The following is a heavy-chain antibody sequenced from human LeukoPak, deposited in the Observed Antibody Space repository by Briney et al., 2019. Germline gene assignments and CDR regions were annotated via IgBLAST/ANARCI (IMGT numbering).Heavy chain of an antibody. D-gene: IGHD6-13*01. CDR3: ARVYSSSWYGGPVPNGKAIFDY. J-gene: IGHJ4*02. CDR2: INHSGST. V-gene: IGHV4-34*01. Sequence: KSSETLSLTCAVYGGSFSGYYWSWIRQPPGKGLEWIGEINHSGSTNYNPSLKSRVTISVDTSKNQFPLKLSSMTAADTAVYYCARVYSSSWYGGPVPNGKAIFDYWGQGTLVTVSS. CDR1: GGSFSGYY.